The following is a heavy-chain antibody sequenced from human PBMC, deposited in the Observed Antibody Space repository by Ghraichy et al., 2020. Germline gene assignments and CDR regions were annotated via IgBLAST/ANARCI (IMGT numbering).Heavy chain of an antibody. J-gene: IGHJ4*02. Sequence: GGSLRLSCAASGFTFSSYSMNWVRQAPGKGLEWVSYISSSSSTIYYADSVKGRFTISRDNAKNSLYLQMNSLRDEDTAVYYCARDLGDVLMVFDLDYWGQGTLVTVSS. V-gene: IGHV3-48*02. D-gene: IGHD2-8*01. CDR1: GFTFSSYS. CDR3: ARDLGDVLMVFDLDY. CDR2: ISSSSSTI.